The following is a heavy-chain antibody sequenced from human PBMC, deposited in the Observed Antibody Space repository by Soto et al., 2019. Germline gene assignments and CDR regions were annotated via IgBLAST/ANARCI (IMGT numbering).Heavy chain of an antibody. Sequence: GGSLRLSCAASGFTFSSYAMHWVRQAPGKGLEWVAVISYDGSNKYYADSVKGRFTISRDNSKNTLYLQMNSLRAEDTAVYYCARDLHQWELLRPFDYWGQGTLVTVSS. D-gene: IGHD1-26*01. CDR3: ARDLHQWELLRPFDY. CDR1: GFTFSSYA. J-gene: IGHJ4*02. V-gene: IGHV3-30-3*01. CDR2: ISYDGSNK.